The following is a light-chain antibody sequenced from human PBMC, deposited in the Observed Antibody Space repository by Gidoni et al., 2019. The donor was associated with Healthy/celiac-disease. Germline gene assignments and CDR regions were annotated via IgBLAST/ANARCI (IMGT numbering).Light chain of an antibody. CDR2: EVS. CDR1: SSDVGGYNY. J-gene: IGLJ2*01. V-gene: IGLV2-14*01. Sequence: QSALTQPASVSGAPGLSITISCTGTSSDVGGYNYVSWYQQHPGKAPKLMIYEVSNRPSGVSNRFSGSKSGNTASLTISGLQAEYEADYYCSSYTSSSTVVFGGGTKLTVL. CDR3: SSYTSSSTVV.